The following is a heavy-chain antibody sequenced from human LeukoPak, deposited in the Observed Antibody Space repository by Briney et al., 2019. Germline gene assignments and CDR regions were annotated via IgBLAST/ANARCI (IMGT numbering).Heavy chain of an antibody. V-gene: IGHV1-69*13. J-gene: IGHJ4*02. CDR1: GGTFSSYA. D-gene: IGHD6-19*01. Sequence: ASVKVSCKASGGTFSSYAISWVRQAPGQGLEWMGGIIPIFGTANYAQKFQGRVTITADESTSTAYMELSSLRSEDTAVYYCARFSVAGTNFDYWGRGTLVTVSS. CDR2: IIPIFGTA. CDR3: ARFSVAGTNFDY.